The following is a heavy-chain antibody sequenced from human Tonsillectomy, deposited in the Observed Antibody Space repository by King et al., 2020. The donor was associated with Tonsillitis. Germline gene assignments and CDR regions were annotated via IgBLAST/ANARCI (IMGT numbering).Heavy chain of an antibody. CDR1: GFTFNDYA. CDR2: ITWNSAVL. V-gene: IGHV3-9*01. D-gene: IGHD3-16*01. J-gene: IGHJ4*02. Sequence: VQLVESGGGLVQPGRSLRLSCTASGFTFNDYAMNWVRQAPGKGLEWVSGITWNSAVLGYADSVKGRFTISRDNAQNSLFLQMNSLRAEDTALYYCAKGSFAVQEPFDSWGQGTLVTVSS. CDR3: AKGSFAVQEPFDS.